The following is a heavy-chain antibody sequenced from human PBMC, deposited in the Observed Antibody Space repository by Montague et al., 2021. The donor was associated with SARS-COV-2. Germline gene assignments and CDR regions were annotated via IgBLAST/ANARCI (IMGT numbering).Heavy chain of an antibody. CDR2: VLYNKGT. Sequence: SETLSPTCTVSGVSVTDYYWSWIRQPPGKGLEWVGDVLYNKGTNFNPSLKSRVAISVDTSKNQFSLRLTSVTAADTAFYYCVRHPHYGCLKGPPDFWDQGTLVTVSS. V-gene: IGHV4-59*08. J-gene: IGHJ4*02. D-gene: IGHD3-10*01. CDR1: GVSVTDYY. CDR3: VRHPHYGCLKGPPDF.